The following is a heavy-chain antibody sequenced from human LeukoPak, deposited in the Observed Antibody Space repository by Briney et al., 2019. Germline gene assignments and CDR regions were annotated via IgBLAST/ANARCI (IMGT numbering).Heavy chain of an antibody. J-gene: IGHJ5*02. V-gene: IGHV4-59*03. D-gene: IGHD2-8*01. CDR1: GASISSSY. CDR3: AKNGRTWPS. CDR2: IYNRDT. Sequence: ASETLSLTCSVSGASISSSYWSWLRQPPGKGLEWIAHIYNRDTNYNPSLQSRVTMSLDTSKNQFSLKLTSVTAADTAVYYCAKNGRTWPSWGRGTLVTVSS.